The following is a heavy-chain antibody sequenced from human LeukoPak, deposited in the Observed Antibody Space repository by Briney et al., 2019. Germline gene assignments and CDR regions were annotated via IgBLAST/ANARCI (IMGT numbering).Heavy chain of an antibody. CDR1: GFTFSSYG. V-gene: IGHV3-23*01. Sequence: GGTLRLSCAASGFTFSSYGMNWVRQAPGKGLEWVSGISGSGVYTYYADSVKGRFTISRDNSKNTLYLVMNSLRVDDTAVYYCAKAVDLATISVDIWGQGTMVTVSS. CDR2: ISGSGVYT. CDR3: AKAVDLATISVDI. J-gene: IGHJ3*02. D-gene: IGHD5-24*01.